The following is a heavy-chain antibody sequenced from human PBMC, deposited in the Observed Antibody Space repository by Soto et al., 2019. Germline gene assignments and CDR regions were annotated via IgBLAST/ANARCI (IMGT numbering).Heavy chain of an antibody. J-gene: IGHJ6*02. V-gene: IGHV3-30*18. CDR2: ISEDAETD. CDR1: GFTFSDFG. CDR3: AKAQFRRHYYFYGMDV. Sequence: GGSLRLSCVASGFTFSDFGMHWVRQGPGKGLEWLAVISEDAETDFHADSVKGRFTVSRDNFKETLYLQMNSLTTDDSGVYFCAKAQFRRHYYFYGMDVWGQGTTVTVSS.